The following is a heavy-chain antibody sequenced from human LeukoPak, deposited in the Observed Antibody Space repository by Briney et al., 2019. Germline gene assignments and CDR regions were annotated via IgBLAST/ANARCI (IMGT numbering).Heavy chain of an antibody. Sequence: PETLSLTCTVSGGSISSDYWSWIRQPPGKGLEWIGYIYYSGSTNYNPSLKSRVTISVDTSKKQFSLKLNSVTAADTAVYYCARTAARHGYFDYWGQGTLVTVSS. CDR2: IYYSGST. CDR3: ARTAARHGYFDY. V-gene: IGHV4-59*01. J-gene: IGHJ4*02. CDR1: GGSISSDY.